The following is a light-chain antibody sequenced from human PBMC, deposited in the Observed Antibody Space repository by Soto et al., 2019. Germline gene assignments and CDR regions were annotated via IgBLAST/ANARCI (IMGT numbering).Light chain of an antibody. CDR3: QQYNSYST. J-gene: IGKJ1*01. CDR2: DAS. CDR1: QSISSW. V-gene: IGKV1-5*01. Sequence: DIQMIQSPSTLLANVGDRVTITCRASQSISSWLAWYQQKPGKAPKLLIYDASSLESGVPSRFSGSGSGTEFTLTICSLQPDDLATYYCQQYNSYSTFGQGTKVDIK.